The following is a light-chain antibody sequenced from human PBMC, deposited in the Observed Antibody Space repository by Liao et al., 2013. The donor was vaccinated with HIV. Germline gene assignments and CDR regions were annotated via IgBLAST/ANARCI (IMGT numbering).Light chain of an antibody. CDR3: QVWDSSSDPLV. Sequence: SYELTQPPSVSVSPGQTARITCSGDALPKQYAYWYQQKPGQAPVLVIYYDSDRPSGIPERFSGSNSGNTATLTISRVEAGDEADYYCQVWDSSSDPLVFGGGTKLTVL. J-gene: IGLJ3*02. CDR1: ALPKQY. V-gene: IGLV3-21*02. CDR2: YDS.